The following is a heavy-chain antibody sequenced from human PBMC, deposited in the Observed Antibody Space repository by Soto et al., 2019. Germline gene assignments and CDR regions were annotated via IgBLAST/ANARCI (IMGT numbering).Heavy chain of an antibody. J-gene: IGHJ5*02. V-gene: IGHV3-48*04. CDR2: ISSSGSTI. Sequence: PGGSLRLSCAASGFTFSSYSMNWVRQAPGKGLEWVSYISSSGSTIYYADSVKGRFTISRDNAKNSLYLQMNSLRAEDTAVYYCARDSGVVAANSFDPWGQGALVTVSS. D-gene: IGHD2-15*01. CDR1: GFTFSSYS. CDR3: ARDSGVVAANSFDP.